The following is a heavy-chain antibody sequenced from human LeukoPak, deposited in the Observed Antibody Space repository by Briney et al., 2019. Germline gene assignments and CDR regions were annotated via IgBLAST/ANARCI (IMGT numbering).Heavy chain of an antibody. CDR2: ISYDGSNK. Sequence: GSLRLSCAASGFTFSSYAMHWVRQAPGKGLEGVAVISYDGSNKYYADSVKGRFTISRDNSKNTLYLQMNSLRAEDTAVYYCARQVDLVGAGFDYWGQGTLVTVSS. D-gene: IGHD5-12*01. CDR1: GFTFSSYA. J-gene: IGHJ4*02. CDR3: ARQVDLVGAGFDY. V-gene: IGHV3-30*01.